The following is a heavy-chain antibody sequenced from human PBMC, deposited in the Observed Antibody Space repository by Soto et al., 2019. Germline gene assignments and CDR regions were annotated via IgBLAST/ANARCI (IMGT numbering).Heavy chain of an antibody. J-gene: IGHJ6*02. CDR1: GGSISSGDYY. Sequence: QVQLQESGPGLVKPSQTLSLTCTVSGGSISSGDYYWSWIRQPPGKGLEWIGYIYYSGSTYYNPSLKSRVTISVDTSKNQSSLKLSSVTAADTAVYYCAREGGNSDSGGGMDVWGQGTTVTVSS. CDR3: AREGGNSDSGGGMDV. D-gene: IGHD2-21*02. CDR2: IYYSGST. V-gene: IGHV4-30-4*01.